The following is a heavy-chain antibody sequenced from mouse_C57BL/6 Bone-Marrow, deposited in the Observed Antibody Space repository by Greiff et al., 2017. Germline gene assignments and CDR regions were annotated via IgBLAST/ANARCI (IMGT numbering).Heavy chain of an antibody. CDR1: GYSITSGYY. J-gene: IGHJ2*01. D-gene: IGHD1-1*01. CDR3: ARMGYYGSSLDY. V-gene: IGHV3-6*01. CDR2: ISYDGSN. Sequence: EVKLQQSGPGLVKPSQSLSLTCSVTGYSITSGYYWNWIRQFPGNKLEWMGYISYDGSNNYNPSLKNRISITRDTSKNQFFLKLNSVTTEDTATYYCARMGYYGSSLDYWGQGTTLTVSS.